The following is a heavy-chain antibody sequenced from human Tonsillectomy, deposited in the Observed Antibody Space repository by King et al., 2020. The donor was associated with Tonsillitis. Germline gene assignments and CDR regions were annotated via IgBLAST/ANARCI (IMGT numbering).Heavy chain of an antibody. CDR1: GFTLEDYG. D-gene: IGHD6-19*01. V-gene: IGHV3-9*01. Sequence: VHLVESGGGLVQPGRSLRLSCAASGFTLEDYGMHWVRQAPGKGLEWVSGISWNSGSIAYADSVKGRFTISRGNAKNSLYLQMNSLRAEDTALYYCAKDRSSGWHLYYFDYWGQGTLVTVSS. CDR2: ISWNSGSI. J-gene: IGHJ4*02. CDR3: AKDRSSGWHLYYFDY.